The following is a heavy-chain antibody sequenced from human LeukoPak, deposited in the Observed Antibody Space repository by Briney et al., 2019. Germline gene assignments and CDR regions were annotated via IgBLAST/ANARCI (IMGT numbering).Heavy chain of an antibody. D-gene: IGHD3/OR15-3a*01. J-gene: IGHJ6*02. Sequence: SETLSLTSTVSGGSISSSSYYWGWIRQPPGKGLEWIGSIYYSGSTYYNPSLKSRVTISVDTSKNQFSLKLSSVTAADTAVYYCARKVDLPYYYGMDVWGQGTTVTVSS. CDR3: ARKVDLPYYYGMDV. CDR2: IYYSGST. V-gene: IGHV4-39*07. CDR1: GGSISSSSYY.